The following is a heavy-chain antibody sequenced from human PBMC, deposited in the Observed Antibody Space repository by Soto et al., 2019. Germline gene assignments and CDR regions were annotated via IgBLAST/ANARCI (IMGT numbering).Heavy chain of an antibody. CDR2: ISYDGSNK. CDR3: AKDYYGSGSYSQSLDY. J-gene: IGHJ4*02. CDR1: GFTFSSYG. D-gene: IGHD3-10*01. V-gene: IGHV3-30*18. Sequence: QVQLVESGGGVVQPGRSLRLSCAASGFTFSSYGMHWVRQAPGKGLEWVAVISYDGSNKYYAGSVKGRFTISRDNSKNTLYLQMNSLRAEDTAVYYCAKDYYGSGSYSQSLDYWGQGTLVTVSS.